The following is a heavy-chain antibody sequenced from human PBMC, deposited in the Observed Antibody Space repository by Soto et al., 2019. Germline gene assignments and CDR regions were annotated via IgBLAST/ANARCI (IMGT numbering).Heavy chain of an antibody. V-gene: IGHV4-39*01. CDR3: ARHEGCSSTTCSATNWFDP. CDR1: GGSISSSSYS. J-gene: IGHJ5*02. Sequence: SETLSLTCAVSGGSISSSSYSWGWLRQPPGKGLEWIGSIYYSGSPYYNPSLKSRLTISVDTSKNQFSLKLNSVTAADTAVYYCARHEGCSSTTCSATNWFDPWGQGTLVTVSS. CDR2: IYYSGSP. D-gene: IGHD2-2*01.